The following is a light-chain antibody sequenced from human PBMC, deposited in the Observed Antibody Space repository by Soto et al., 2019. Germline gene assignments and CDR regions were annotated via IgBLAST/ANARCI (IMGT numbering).Light chain of an antibody. V-gene: IGLV2-14*01. CDR2: DVS. CDR1: SSDVGGYNY. CDR3: SSYTSTSAVV. Sequence: QSVLTQPASVSGSPGQSITISCTGTSSDVGGYNYVSWYQQHPGKAPKLMIYDVSNRPSGVSNRFSGSKSDNTASLAISGLQADEEADYFCSSYTSTSAVVFGGGTKVTVL. J-gene: IGLJ2*01.